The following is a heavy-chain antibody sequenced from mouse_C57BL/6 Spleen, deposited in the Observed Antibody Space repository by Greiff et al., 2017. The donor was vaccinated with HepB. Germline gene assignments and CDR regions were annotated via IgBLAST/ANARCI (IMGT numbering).Heavy chain of an antibody. CDR2: ISSGSSTI. D-gene: IGHD2-5*01. V-gene: IGHV5-17*01. Sequence: EVMLVESGGGLVKPGGSLKLSCAASGFTFSDYGMHWVRQAPEKGLEWVAYISSGSSTIYYADTVKGRFTISRDNAKNTLFLQMTSLRSEDTAMYYCARLYYSNYDGYFDVWGTGTTVTVSS. CDR3: ARLYYSNYDGYFDV. J-gene: IGHJ1*03. CDR1: GFTFSDYG.